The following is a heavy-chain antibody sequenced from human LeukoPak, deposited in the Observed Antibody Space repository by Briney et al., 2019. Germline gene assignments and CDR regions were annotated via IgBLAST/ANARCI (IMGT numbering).Heavy chain of an antibody. Sequence: PGGSLRLSCAASGFTFSDYYMSWIRQAPGKGLEWVSYISSGSTIYYADSVKGRFTISRDNAKNSLYLQMNSLRAEDTAVYYCARDLRRYCSGGSCYNGNDYWGQGTLVTVSS. J-gene: IGHJ4*02. CDR2: ISSGSTI. V-gene: IGHV3-11*04. D-gene: IGHD2-15*01. CDR1: GFTFSDYY. CDR3: ARDLRRYCSGGSCYNGNDY.